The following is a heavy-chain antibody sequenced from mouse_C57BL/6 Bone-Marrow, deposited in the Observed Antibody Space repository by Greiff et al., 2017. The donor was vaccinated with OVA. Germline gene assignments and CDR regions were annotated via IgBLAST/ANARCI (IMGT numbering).Heavy chain of an antibody. D-gene: IGHD2-5*01. V-gene: IGHV5-4*03. J-gene: IGHJ3*01. CDR3: ARRSNYVGFAY. CDR2: ISDGGSYT. CDR1: GFTFSSYA. Sequence: EVKLMESGGGLVKPGGSLKLSCAASGFTFSSYAMSWVRQTPEKRLEWVATISDGGSYTYYPDNVKGRFPISRDNAKNNLYLQMSHLKSEDTAMYYCARRSNYVGFAYWGQGTLVTVSA.